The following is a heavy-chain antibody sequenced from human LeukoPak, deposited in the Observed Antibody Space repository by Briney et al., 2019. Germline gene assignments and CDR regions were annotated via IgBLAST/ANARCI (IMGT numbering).Heavy chain of an antibody. CDR3: ARRDFYGSGSTAYDF. V-gene: IGHV4-61*05. Sequence: SETLSLTCTVSGGSISSSSYYWGWIRQPPGKGLEWIGYIYYTGSSNYNPSLKSRVTISVDTSKNQFSLKLNSVTAADTAVYYCARRDFYGSGSTAYDFWGQGTLVTVSS. D-gene: IGHD3-10*01. CDR1: GGSISSSSYY. CDR2: IYYTGSS. J-gene: IGHJ4*02.